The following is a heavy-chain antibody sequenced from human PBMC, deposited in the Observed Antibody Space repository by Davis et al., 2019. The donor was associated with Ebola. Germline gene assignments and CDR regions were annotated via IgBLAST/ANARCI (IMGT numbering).Heavy chain of an antibody. Sequence: AASVKVSCKASGYTFTNYGIRWVRQAPGQGLEWMGRISAHNDQRAPGQVLEGMGRLSADNDNTKYAQKLQGRVTMTTDTSTSTAYLELRSLRSDDTAVYYCAISWMGTLHYWGQGTLVTVSS. CDR3: AISWMGTLHY. V-gene: IGHV1-18*04. D-gene: IGHD1-14*01. CDR1: GYTFTNYG. CDR2: LSADNDNT. J-gene: IGHJ4*02.